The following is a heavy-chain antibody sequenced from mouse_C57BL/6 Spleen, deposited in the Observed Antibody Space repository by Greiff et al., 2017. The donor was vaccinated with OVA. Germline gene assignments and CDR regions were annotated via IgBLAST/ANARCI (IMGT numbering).Heavy chain of an antibody. V-gene: IGHV5-2*01. Sequence: EVKLVESGGGLVQPGESLKLSCESNEYEFPSHDMSWVRTTPEKRLALVAAINSDGGSTSYPDTMERRFIISRDNTKKTLYLQLSRLRSEDTALYYCARHEGNTAPFAYWGQGTLVTVSA. CDR1: EYEFPSHD. CDR2: INSDGGST. D-gene: IGHD1-2*01. J-gene: IGHJ3*01. CDR3: ARHEGNTAPFAY.